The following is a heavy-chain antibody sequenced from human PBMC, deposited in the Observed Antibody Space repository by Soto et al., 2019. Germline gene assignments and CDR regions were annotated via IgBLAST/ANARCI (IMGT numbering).Heavy chain of an antibody. CDR3: AKDNRITIFGVVISSFDY. Sequence: EVQLLESGGGLVQPGGSLRLSCAASGFTFSSYAMSWVRQAPGKGLEWVSAISGSGGSTYYADSVKGRFTISRDNSKNTLYLQMNSLRAEDTAVYYCAKDNRITIFGVVISSFDYWDQGTLVTVSS. CDR2: ISGSGGST. J-gene: IGHJ4*02. D-gene: IGHD3-3*01. CDR1: GFTFSSYA. V-gene: IGHV3-23*01.